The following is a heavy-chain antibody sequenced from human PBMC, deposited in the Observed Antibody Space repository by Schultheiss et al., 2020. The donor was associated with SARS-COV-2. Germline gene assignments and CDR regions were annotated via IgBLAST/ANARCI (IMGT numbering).Heavy chain of an antibody. J-gene: IGHJ6*02. CDR3: TSQFRYFREVDPRRYGMDV. CDR2: ISYDGSNK. Sequence: GGSLRLSCAASGFTFSSYGMHWVRQAPGKGLEWVAVISYDGSNKYYADSVKGRFTISRDNSKNTLYLQMNSLRAEDTAVYYCTSQFRYFREVDPRRYGMDVWGQGTTVTVSS. CDR1: GFTFSSYG. V-gene: IGHV3-30*03. D-gene: IGHD3-9*01.